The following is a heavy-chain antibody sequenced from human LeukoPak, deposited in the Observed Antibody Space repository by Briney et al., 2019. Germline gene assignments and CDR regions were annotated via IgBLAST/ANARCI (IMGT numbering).Heavy chain of an antibody. CDR3: ARGRQGAKTRYFDL. Sequence: GGSLRLSCAASGIIFSNYAMHWVRQGPGKGLECMSTISSDGGSTYYANSVKGRFTISRDNSKNTLYLQMGSLRAEDMAVYYCARGRQGAKTRYFDLWGRGTRVTVSS. J-gene: IGHJ2*01. D-gene: IGHD1-26*01. V-gene: IGHV3-64*01. CDR1: GIIFSNYA. CDR2: ISSDGGST.